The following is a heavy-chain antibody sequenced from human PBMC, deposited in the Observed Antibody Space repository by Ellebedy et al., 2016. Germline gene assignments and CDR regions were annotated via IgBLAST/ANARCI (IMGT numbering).Heavy chain of an antibody. D-gene: IGHD7-27*01. J-gene: IGHJ4*02. Sequence: ASVKVSXXASGYTFTDHYIHWVRQAPGQGPEWMGWINPKSGGTIYAQNFQGRVTMTRDTSINTAYMELRSLRSDDTAVYYCTRDAENWGYVDYWGQGPLVTVSS. CDR1: GYTFTDHY. CDR2: INPKSGGT. V-gene: IGHV1-2*02. CDR3: TRDAENWGYVDY.